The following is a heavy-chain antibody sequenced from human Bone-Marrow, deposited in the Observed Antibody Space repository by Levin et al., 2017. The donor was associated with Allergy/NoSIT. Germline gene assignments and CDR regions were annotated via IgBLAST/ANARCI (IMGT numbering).Heavy chain of an antibody. CDR1: GFPFDEYT. J-gene: IGHJ4*02. CDR3: AKDMGIMITLGGIME. V-gene: IGHV3-43*01. Sequence: PGGSLRLSCAASGFPFDEYTMHWVRQAPGKGLEWVSLISWDGGRTYYADSVKGRFTTSRDNSKDFLYLQMDSLRTEDTALYYCAKDMGIMITLGGIMEWGQGTLVTVSA. D-gene: IGHD3-16*01. CDR2: ISWDGGRT.